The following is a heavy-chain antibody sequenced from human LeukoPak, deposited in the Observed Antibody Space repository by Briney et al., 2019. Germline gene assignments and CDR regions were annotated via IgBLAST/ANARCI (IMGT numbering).Heavy chain of an antibody. D-gene: IGHD2-2*01. CDR1: GDSVSSNSAA. CDR2: SYYRSKWYN. V-gene: IGHV6-1*01. Sequence: SQTLSLTCAISGDSVSSNSAAWNWIRQSPSRGLEWLGRSYYRSKWYNDYAVSVKSRITINPDTSKNQFSLQLNSVTPEDTAVYYCARVGIGGGRRCSSTSCYPIWGQGTLVTVSS. J-gene: IGHJ4*02. CDR3: ARVGIGGGRRCSSTSCYPI.